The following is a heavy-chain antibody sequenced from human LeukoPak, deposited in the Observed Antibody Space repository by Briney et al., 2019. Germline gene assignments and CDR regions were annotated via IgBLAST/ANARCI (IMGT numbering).Heavy chain of an antibody. Sequence: GGSLRLSCAASGFTFRSYWMSWVRQAPGKGLEWVANIKHDGSEKYYVDSVRGRFTISRDNAKSSVHLQMNGLRAEDTAIYYCARDGHYFAMDVWGQGTTVTVSS. CDR1: GFTFRSYW. J-gene: IGHJ6*02. CDR2: IKHDGSEK. V-gene: IGHV3-7*03. CDR3: ARDGHYFAMDV.